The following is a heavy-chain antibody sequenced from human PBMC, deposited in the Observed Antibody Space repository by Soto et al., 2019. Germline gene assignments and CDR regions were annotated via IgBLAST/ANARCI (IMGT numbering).Heavy chain of an antibody. CDR3: ARQRRDFDY. CDR1: GGSISNYY. CDR2: IFSSGST. V-gene: IGHV4-59*08. J-gene: IGHJ4*02. Sequence: QVQLQESGPGLVKPSETLSLTCTVSGGSISNYYWSWIRQPPGKGLQWIGYIFSSGSTNYNPSLTSRVTISVHTSQNQCSLNLNSVTAADTAVYYCARQRRDFDYWGQGSLVTVSS.